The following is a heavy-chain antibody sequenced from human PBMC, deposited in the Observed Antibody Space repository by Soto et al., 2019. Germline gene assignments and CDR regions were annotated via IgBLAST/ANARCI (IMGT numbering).Heavy chain of an antibody. V-gene: IGHV1-46*01. CDR2: INPGRSYT. CDR1: GYSFTNYY. D-gene: IGHD1-26*01. CDR3: ARDLREYTGSYPPGPGY. Sequence: GASVKVSCKATGYSFTNYYIHWVRQAPGQGLEWMGMINPGRSYTSYAQKFQVRVTMTRDTSTSTVYMELSSLRSEDTAVYYCARDLREYTGSYPPGPGYWGQGTRVTVSS. J-gene: IGHJ4*02.